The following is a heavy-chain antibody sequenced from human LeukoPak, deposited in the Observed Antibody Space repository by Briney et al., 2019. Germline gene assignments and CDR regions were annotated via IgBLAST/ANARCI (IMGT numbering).Heavy chain of an antibody. J-gene: IGHJ4*02. CDR2: TYYSGST. Sequence: SQTLSLTCTVSGGSISSGSYYWSWIRQPPGKGLEWIGSTYYSGSTYYNPSLKSRVTISVDRSKNQFSLKLNSVTAADTAVYYCARDWQWLGGFDYWGQGTLVTVSS. D-gene: IGHD6-19*01. CDR1: GGSISSGSYY. V-gene: IGHV4-39*07. CDR3: ARDWQWLGGFDY.